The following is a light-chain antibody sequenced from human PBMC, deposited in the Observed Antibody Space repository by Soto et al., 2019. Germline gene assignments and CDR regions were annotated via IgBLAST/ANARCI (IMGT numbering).Light chain of an antibody. CDR3: QQYNNWTPT. CDR1: QHIDNK. CDR2: DAS. V-gene: IGKV3-15*01. Sequence: DIVMTQSPATLSVSPGVRATPSCMAMQHIDNKLVWYQQKPGQGPRVIIYDASTRATGIPARFSGSGSGTEFTLTISSLKYEDFAVYSCQQYNNWTPTFCQGTKVDIK. J-gene: IGKJ1*01.